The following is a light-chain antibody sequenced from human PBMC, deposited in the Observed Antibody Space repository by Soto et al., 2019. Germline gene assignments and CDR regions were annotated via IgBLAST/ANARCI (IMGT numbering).Light chain of an antibody. V-gene: IGKV3-20*01. CDR1: QSVRNNY. Sequence: EIVLTQSPGTLSLSPGERATLSCRASQSVRNNYLAWYQQRPGQAPRLLIYAASSRATGIPDRFSGSGSGTDFTLTISRLEPEDFAVNYCQQYGTSPRTFGQGTKVDI. CDR2: AAS. CDR3: QQYGTSPRT. J-gene: IGKJ1*01.